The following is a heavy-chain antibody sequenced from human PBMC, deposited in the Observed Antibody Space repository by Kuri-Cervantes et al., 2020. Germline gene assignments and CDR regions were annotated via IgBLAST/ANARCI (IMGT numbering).Heavy chain of an antibody. Sequence: ASVKVSCKASGYTFTSNAMHWVRQAPGQRLEWMGWINAGAGNTKYSQKFQGRVTITRDTSASTAYMELSSLRSEDTAVYYCAGNSGSGAFDIWGQGTMVTVSS. D-gene: IGHD1-26*01. J-gene: IGHJ3*02. V-gene: IGHV1-3*01. CDR2: INAGAGNT. CDR1: GYTFTSNA. CDR3: AGNSGSGAFDI.